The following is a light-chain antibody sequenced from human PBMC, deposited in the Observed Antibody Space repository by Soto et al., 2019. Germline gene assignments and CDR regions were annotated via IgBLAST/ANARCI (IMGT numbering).Light chain of an antibody. CDR1: SSNIGSNT. J-gene: IGLJ3*02. Sequence: QSVLTQPPSASGTPGQRVNISCSGSSSNIGSNTVNWYQHLPGTAPKLLIYGNDQRPSGVPDRFSGSKSGTSASLAISGLQSEDEADYYCAAWDDSLNAWVFGGGTKVTVL. V-gene: IGLV1-44*01. CDR3: AAWDDSLNAWV. CDR2: GND.